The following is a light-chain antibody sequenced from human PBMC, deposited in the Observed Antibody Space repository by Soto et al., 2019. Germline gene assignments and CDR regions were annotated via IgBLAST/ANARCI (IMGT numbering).Light chain of an antibody. Sequence: QSVLTQPPSASGTPGQRVTISCFGSISNIGSDAVSWYQQLPGTAPKLLIYSNNQRPSGVPDRFSGSKSGTSASLSISGLQSEDEADYYCYAWDDSLNGQLFGTGTKVTVL. V-gene: IGLV1-44*01. CDR3: YAWDDSLNGQL. CDR1: ISNIGSDA. CDR2: SNN. J-gene: IGLJ1*01.